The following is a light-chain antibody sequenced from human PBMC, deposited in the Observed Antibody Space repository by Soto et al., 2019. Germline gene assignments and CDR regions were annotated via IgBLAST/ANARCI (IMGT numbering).Light chain of an antibody. Sequence: DIQLTQSPSSLSASVGDRVTITWWASQSISSYLNWYQQKPGKAPKLLIYAASSLQSGVPSRFSGSGSGKDFTLNISSLQPEDFATYYCQQSYSTPPELTFGGGTKVDIK. J-gene: IGKJ4*01. CDR1: QSISSY. CDR2: AAS. V-gene: IGKV1-39*01. CDR3: QQSYSTPPELT.